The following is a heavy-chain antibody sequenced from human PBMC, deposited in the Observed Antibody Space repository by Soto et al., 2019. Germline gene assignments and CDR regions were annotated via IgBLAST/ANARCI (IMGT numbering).Heavy chain of an antibody. CDR2: IYYSGST. CDR1: GGSISSYY. D-gene: IGHD3-3*01. V-gene: IGHV4-59*01. J-gene: IGHJ4*02. Sequence: SETLSLTCTVSGGSISSYYWSWIRQPPGKGLEWIGYIYYSGSTNYNPSLKSRVTISVDTSKNQFSLKLSSVTAADTAVYYCARDLPSTYDFWSGYEFGYWGQGTLVTVS. CDR3: ARDLPSTYDFWSGYEFGY.